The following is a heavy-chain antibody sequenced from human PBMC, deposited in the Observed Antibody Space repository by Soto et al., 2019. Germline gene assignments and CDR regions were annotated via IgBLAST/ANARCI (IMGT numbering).Heavy chain of an antibody. Sequence: GESLKISCVASGFTFSTGTMNWVRQAPGKGLEWVAHISTSGATRYYADSVKGRFTISRDNAKTSLYLQMDSLRNEDTAVYYCARFFGSGFDYWGQGTLVTVSS. D-gene: IGHD6-19*01. CDR2: ISTSGATR. CDR1: GFTFSTGT. CDR3: ARFFGSGFDY. V-gene: IGHV3-48*02. J-gene: IGHJ4*02.